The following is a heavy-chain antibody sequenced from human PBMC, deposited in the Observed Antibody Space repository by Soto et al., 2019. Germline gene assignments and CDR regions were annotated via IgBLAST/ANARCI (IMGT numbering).Heavy chain of an antibody. J-gene: IGHJ4*02. D-gene: IGHD1-26*01. CDR2: ISSDGNHK. CDR3: ARWEQPLFDY. Sequence: QVKLVESGGGVVQPGRSLRLSGAASGFNVSAYTMHWVRRAPGKGLEWVAVISSDGNHKYYTDSVKGRFTISRDTSTNTLYLQMNSLRAEDTAVYYCARWEQPLFDYWGQGTLVTVSS. V-gene: IGHV3-30-3*01. CDR1: GFNVSAYT.